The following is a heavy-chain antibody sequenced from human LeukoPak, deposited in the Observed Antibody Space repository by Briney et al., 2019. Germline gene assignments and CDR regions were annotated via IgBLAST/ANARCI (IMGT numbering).Heavy chain of an antibody. J-gene: IGHJ5*02. D-gene: IGHD3-22*01. CDR3: VSLYYYDSSGYYYPSESADWFDP. V-gene: IGHV3-7*01. CDR2: IKQDGSEK. CDR1: GFTFSSYW. Sequence: GGSLRLSCAASGFTFSSYWMSWVRQAPGKGLEWVANIKQDGSEKYYVDSVKGRFTISRDNAKNSLYLQMNSLRAEDTAVYYCVSLYYYDSSGYYYPSESADWFDPWGQGTLVTVSS.